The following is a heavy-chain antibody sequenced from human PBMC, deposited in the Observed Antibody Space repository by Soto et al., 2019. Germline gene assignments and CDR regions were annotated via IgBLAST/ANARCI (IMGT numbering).Heavy chain of an antibody. CDR2: ISSSSSYI. CDR3: ARGGAVAGAPFEY. CDR1: GFTFSSYS. J-gene: IGHJ4*02. Sequence: PGGSLRLSCAASGFTFSSYSMNWVRQAPGKGLEWVSSISSSSSYIYYADSVKGRFTISRDNAKNSLYLQMNSLRAEDTAVYYCARGGAVAGAPFEYWGQGTLVTVSS. V-gene: IGHV3-21*01. D-gene: IGHD6-19*01.